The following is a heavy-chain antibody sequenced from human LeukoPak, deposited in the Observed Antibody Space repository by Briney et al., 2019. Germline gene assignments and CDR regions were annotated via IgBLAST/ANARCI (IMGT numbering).Heavy chain of an antibody. D-gene: IGHD3-22*01. CDR1: GFTFSSYG. CDR2: ISYDGSNK. CDR3: AKEIYYYDSSAQTIDY. J-gene: IGHJ4*02. V-gene: IGHV3-30*18. Sequence: PGRSLRLSCAASGFTFSSYGMHWVRQAPGKALEWVAVISYDGSNKYYADSVKGRFTISRDNSKNTLYLQMNSLRAEDTAVYYCAKEIYYYDSSAQTIDYWGQGTLVTVSS.